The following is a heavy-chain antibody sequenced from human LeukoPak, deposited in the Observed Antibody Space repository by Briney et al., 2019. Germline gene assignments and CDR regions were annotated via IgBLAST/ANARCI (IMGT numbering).Heavy chain of an antibody. CDR2: IYYSGST. J-gene: IGHJ4*02. V-gene: IGHV4-39*07. CDR3: ARVVDYGDYYYFDY. CDR1: GGSISSSSYY. Sequence: SETLSLTCTVSGGSISSSSYYWGWVRQPPGEGLEWIGSIYYSGSTYYNPSLKSRVTISVDTSKNQFSLKLSSVTAADTAVYYCARVVDYGDYYYFDYWGQGTLVTVSS. D-gene: IGHD4-17*01.